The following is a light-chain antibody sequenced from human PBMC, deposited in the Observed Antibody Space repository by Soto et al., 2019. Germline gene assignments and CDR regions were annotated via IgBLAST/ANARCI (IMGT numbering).Light chain of an antibody. CDR1: QSVSSY. V-gene: IGKV3-15*01. CDR3: QQYNNWPPIT. CDR2: GAS. Sequence: EIVLTQSPATLSLSPGERATLCCRASQSVSSYLAWYQQRPGQPPRLLIYGASSRATGVPARFTGSGSGTEFTLTISSLQSEDFGVYYCQQYNNWPPITFGQGTRLEI. J-gene: IGKJ5*01.